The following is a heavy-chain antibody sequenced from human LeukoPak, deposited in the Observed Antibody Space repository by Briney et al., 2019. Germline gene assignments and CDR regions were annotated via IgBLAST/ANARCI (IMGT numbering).Heavy chain of an antibody. J-gene: IGHJ4*02. D-gene: IGHD3-22*01. Sequence: SSETLSLTCTVSGGSISSGDYYWSWIRQPPGKGLEWIGYIYYSGSTYYNPSLKSRVTISVDTSKNQFSLKLSSVTAADTAVYYCASNPYYYDSSGYPVLYWGQGTLVTVSS. CDR3: ASNPYYYDSSGYPVLY. V-gene: IGHV4-30-4*01. CDR1: GGSISSGDYY. CDR2: IYYSGST.